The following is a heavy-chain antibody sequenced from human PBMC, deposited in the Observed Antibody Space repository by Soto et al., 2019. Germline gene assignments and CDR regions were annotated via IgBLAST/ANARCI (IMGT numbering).Heavy chain of an antibody. CDR2: INHSGST. J-gene: IGHJ6*02. V-gene: IGHV4-34*01. D-gene: IGHD2-21*01. Sequence: PSETLSLTCAVYGGSFSGYYWSWIRQPPGKGLEWIGEINHSGSTNYNPSLKXXVTISVDTSKNQFSLKLSSVPAADPAVYYCTRTGSLYSRDLMDVWGQGTTVTVSS. CDR1: GGSFSGYY. CDR3: TRTGSLYSRDLMDV.